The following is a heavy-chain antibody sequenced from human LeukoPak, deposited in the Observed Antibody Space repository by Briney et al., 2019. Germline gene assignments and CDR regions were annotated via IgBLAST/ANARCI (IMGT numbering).Heavy chain of an antibody. V-gene: IGHV6-1*01. D-gene: IGHD4-17*01. CDR1: GDSVSSNSAA. CDR2: TYYRSKWYN. Sequence: SQTLSLTCAISGDSVSSNSAAWDWIRQSPSRGLEWLVRTYYRSKWYNDYAVSVKSRITINPDTSKNQFSLQLNSVTPEDTAVYYCARDLYGDYTREKVFDYWGQGTLVTVSS. CDR3: ARDLYGDYTREKVFDY. J-gene: IGHJ4*02.